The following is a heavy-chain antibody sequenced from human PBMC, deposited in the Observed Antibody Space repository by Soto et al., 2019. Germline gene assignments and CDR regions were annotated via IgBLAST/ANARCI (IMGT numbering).Heavy chain of an antibody. Sequence: QVQLVQSGAEVKKPGSSVKVSCKASGGTFSSYAINWVRQAPGQGLEWMGGIIPIFGTANYAQKFQGRVTITADESTSTAYMELSSLRSEDTAVYYCASAEYYGSGSYLYYYYGMDVWGQGTTVTVSS. V-gene: IGHV1-69*01. CDR2: IIPIFGTA. CDR3: ASAEYYGSGSYLYYYYGMDV. J-gene: IGHJ6*02. CDR1: GGTFSSYA. D-gene: IGHD3-10*01.